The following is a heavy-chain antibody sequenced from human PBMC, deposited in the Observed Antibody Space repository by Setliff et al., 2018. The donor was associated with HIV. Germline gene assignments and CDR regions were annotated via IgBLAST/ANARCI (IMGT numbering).Heavy chain of an antibody. CDR3: ARQQHSSDLKIWNY. V-gene: IGHV4-39*01. Sequence: SETLSLTCTVSGDSASNSRYYWAWIRQPPGKGLEYIGSIHYDEKTYYNPSLKSRVTISIDTSKNQFSLSLTSVTDADTAVYYCARQQHSSDLKIWNYWGQGTLVTVSS. J-gene: IGHJ4*02. CDR2: IHYDEKT. D-gene: IGHD6-19*01. CDR1: GDSASNSRYY.